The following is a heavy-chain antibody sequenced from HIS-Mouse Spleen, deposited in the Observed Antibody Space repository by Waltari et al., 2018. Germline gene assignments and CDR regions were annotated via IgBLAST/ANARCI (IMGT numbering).Heavy chain of an antibody. V-gene: IGHV3-53*02. D-gene: IGHD3-3*01. CDR3: ASQSYYDFWSGYAFDI. CDR2: IYSGGST. CDR1: GFTVSSNY. J-gene: IGHJ3*02. Sequence: EVQLVETGGGLIQPGGSLRLSCAASGFTVSSNYMSWVRQAPGKGLEWVSVIYSGGSTYYADSVKGRFTISRDNSKNTLYLQMNSLRAEDTAVYYCASQSYYDFWSGYAFDIWGQGTMVTVSS.